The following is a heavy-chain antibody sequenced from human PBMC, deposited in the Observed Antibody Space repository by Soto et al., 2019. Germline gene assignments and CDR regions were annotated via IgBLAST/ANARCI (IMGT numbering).Heavy chain of an antibody. CDR3: ARGRFGCSGGSCYSKHFDY. J-gene: IGHJ4*02. D-gene: IGHD2-15*01. CDR2: INHSGST. Sequence: QVQLQQWGAGLLKPSETLSLTCAVYGGSFSGYYWSWIRHPPGKGLEWIGEINHSGSTNYNPSLKSRVTISVDTSKNQFSLKLSSVTAADTAVYYCARGRFGCSGGSCYSKHFDYWGQGTLVTVSS. V-gene: IGHV4-34*01. CDR1: GGSFSGYY.